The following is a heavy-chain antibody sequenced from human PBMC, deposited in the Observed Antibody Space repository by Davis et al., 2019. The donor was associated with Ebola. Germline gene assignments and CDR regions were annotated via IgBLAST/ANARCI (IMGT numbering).Heavy chain of an antibody. V-gene: IGHV3-21*01. CDR2: IASTSRYI. Sequence: GESLKISCAASGFTFSSYNMNWVRQAPGKGLEWVSSIASTSRYIYYADSVKGRFTISRDNARNSLYLQMNSLRAEDTAVYYCVRDPALVVTGGGWFFGLWGRGTLVTVSS. J-gene: IGHJ2*01. D-gene: IGHD2-21*02. CDR3: VRDPALVVTGGGWFFGL. CDR1: GFTFSSYN.